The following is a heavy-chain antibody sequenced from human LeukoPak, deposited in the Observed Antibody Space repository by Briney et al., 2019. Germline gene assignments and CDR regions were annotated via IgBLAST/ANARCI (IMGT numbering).Heavy chain of an antibody. CDR3: ARDTGECSSTGCYTWRPRRYYYYMDV. Sequence: SQTLSLTCTVSGGSISSGSYYWSWIRQPAGKGLEWIGRIYTSGSTNYNPSLKSRVTISVDTSKNQFSLKLSSVTAADTAVYYCARDTGECSSTGCYTWRPRRYYYYMDVWGKGTTVTVSS. D-gene: IGHD2-2*02. CDR2: IYTSGST. J-gene: IGHJ6*03. CDR1: GGSISSGSYY. V-gene: IGHV4-61*02.